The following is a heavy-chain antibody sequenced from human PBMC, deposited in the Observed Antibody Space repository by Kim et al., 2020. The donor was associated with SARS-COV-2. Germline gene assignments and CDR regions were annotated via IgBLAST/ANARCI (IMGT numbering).Heavy chain of an antibody. CDR2: MNPNSGNT. V-gene: IGHV1-8*01. D-gene: IGHD6-13*01. CDR1: GYTFTSYD. J-gene: IGHJ6*02. Sequence: ASVKVSCKASGYTFTSYDINWVRQATGQGLEWMGWMNPNSGNTGYAQKFQGRVTMTRNTSISTAYMELSSLRSEDTVVYYCARYVEQQLDFYYYGMDVWGQGTTVTVSS. CDR3: ARYVEQQLDFYYYGMDV.